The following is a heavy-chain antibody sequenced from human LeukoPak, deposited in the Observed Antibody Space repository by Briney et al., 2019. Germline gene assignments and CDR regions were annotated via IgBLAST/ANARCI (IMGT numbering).Heavy chain of an antibody. J-gene: IGHJ6*02. CDR2: ISSSSITI. CDR3: ARDRRYYGDYYFYGLDV. V-gene: IGHV3-48*02. D-gene: IGHD4-17*01. CDR1: GFTFSPYS. Sequence: GGSLRLSCAASGFTFSPYSMNWVRQAPGKGLEWVSYISSSSITIFYADSVKGRFTISRDIARNSLYLQMNSLRDEDSAVYYCARDRRYYGDYYFYGLDVWGQGTTVTVS.